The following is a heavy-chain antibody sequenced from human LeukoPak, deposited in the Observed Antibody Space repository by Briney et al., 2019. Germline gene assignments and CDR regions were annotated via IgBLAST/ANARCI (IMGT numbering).Heavy chain of an antibody. CDR2: IKPNSGGT. CDR1: GYTFTGYY. CDR3: ARRRRGYSGYDRTGGAFDI. J-gene: IGHJ3*02. Sequence: ASVKVSCKASGYTFTGYYMHWVRQAPGQRLEWMGRIKPNSGGTNYAQKLQGWVTMTRQTSISTAYMELSRLRYGDTAVYYCARRRRGYSGYDRTGGAFDIWGQRTMVTVSS. V-gene: IGHV1-2*04. D-gene: IGHD5-12*01.